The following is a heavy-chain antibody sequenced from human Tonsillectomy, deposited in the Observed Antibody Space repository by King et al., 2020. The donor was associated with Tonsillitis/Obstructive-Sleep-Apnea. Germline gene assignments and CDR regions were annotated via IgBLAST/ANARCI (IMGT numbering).Heavy chain of an antibody. Sequence: VQLVESGGGVVQPGRSLRLSCAASGFTFSRYGMHWARQAPGKGLEGVAVIWYDGSNRNYADSVKGRFTISRDTSKNTLYLQMNSLRGEDTAVYYCARSSKLVRVVAPIAIGSWGQGTLVTVSS. CDR2: IWYDGSNR. D-gene: IGHD2-2*02. J-gene: IGHJ5*02. V-gene: IGHV3-33*01. CDR1: GFTFSRYG. CDR3: ARSSKLVRVVAPIAIGS.